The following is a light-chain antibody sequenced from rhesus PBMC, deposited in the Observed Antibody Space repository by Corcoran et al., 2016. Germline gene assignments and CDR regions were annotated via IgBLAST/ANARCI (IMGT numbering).Light chain of an antibody. CDR1: PSISSW. V-gene: IGKV1-19*01. J-gene: IGKJ3*01. CDR3: QQYDDLPFT. CDR2: AAS. Sequence: DIQMTQSPSSLSASVGDTVTITCRASPSISSWLAWYQQTPGKAPKPLIYAASSLQSGVPSRFSGSGSGTDYTLTISSLQPEDFATDYCQQYDDLPFTFGPGTKLDIK.